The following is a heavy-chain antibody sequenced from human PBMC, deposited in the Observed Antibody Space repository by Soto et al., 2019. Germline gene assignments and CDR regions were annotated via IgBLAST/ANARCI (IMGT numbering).Heavy chain of an antibody. V-gene: IGHV3-74*01. Sequence: PGGSLRLSCAASGFIFSSHLMHWVRQAPGKGLVWVSHIGPDGSNMRDADSVQGRFTISRDNARNTLYLQMNSLRDEDTAVYYCAKDRLTSTTLLVFRYYYGMDVWGQGTTMTVSS. CDR1: GFIFSSHL. CDR2: IGPDGSNM. CDR3: AKDRLTSTTLLVFRYYYGMDV. D-gene: IGHD1-1*01. J-gene: IGHJ6*02.